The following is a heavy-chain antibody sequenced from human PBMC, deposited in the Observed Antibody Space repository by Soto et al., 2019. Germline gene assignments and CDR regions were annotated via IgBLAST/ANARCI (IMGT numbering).Heavy chain of an antibody. CDR2: ISGYSGNA. V-gene: IGHV1-18*04. D-gene: IGHD4-17*01. CDR3: AKRTSGTTCGESYY. CDR1: GYIFSDYG. J-gene: IGHJ4*01. Sequence: QVQVMQSGAEVKKPGDSVKVSCKTSGYIFSDYGINWVRQAPGQGLEWMGWISGYSGNANLAQKFQGRVTMTTDKSTRTAYMELRRLRSDDTAVYYCAKRTSGTTCGESYYLGHGTLVTVSS.